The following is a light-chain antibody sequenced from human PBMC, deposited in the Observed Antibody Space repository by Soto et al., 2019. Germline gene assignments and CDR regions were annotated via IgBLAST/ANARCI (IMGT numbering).Light chain of an antibody. V-gene: IGKV3-20*01. CDR3: QQYVASPLT. J-gene: IGKJ4*01. CDR2: GAS. Sequence: VLTQSPGALSVSPGETVTLSCRASQHVDSNPFAWYHHKPGLAPRLLIFGASTRATRIPDRFSGSGSGTDFTLTISRLEPEDSGLYYCQQYVASPLTFGGGTRVEMK. CDR1: QHVDSNP.